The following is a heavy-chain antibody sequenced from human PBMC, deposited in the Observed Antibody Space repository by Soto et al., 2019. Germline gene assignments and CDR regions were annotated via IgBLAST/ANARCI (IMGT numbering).Heavy chain of an antibody. V-gene: IGHV1-69*06. CDR3: SRQSPYDSSSYPTFLRLGTDYLDY. D-gene: IGHD3-22*01. CDR2: IIPIFGTP. J-gene: IGHJ4*02. Sequence: ASVEVSCKASGWTFSSYAISWGRKAPGQGLEWMGGIIPIFGTPNYAHKFQVRVTITAGKSTSTAYMELSSLRSEDTAVYYCSRQSPYDSSSYPTFLRLGTDYLDYWGQGTLVTVSS. CDR1: GWTFSSYA.